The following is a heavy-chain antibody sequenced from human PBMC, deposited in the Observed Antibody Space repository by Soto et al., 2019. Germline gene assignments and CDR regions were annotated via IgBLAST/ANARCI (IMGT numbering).Heavy chain of an antibody. D-gene: IGHD4-17*01. J-gene: IGHJ4*02. CDR3: ARVAPKDYGDKGGLVGYFDY. CDR2: ISAYNGNT. Sequence: ASVKVSCKASGYTFTSYGISWVRQAPGQGLEWMGWISAYNGNTNYAQKLQGRVTMTTDTSTSTAYMELRSLRSDDTAVYYCARVAPKDYGDKGGLVGYFDYWGQGTLVTVSS. V-gene: IGHV1-18*01. CDR1: GYTFTSYG.